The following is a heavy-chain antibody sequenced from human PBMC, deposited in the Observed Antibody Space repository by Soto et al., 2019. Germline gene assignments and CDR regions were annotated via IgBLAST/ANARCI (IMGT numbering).Heavy chain of an antibody. J-gene: IGHJ5*02. CDR1: GFTFSSYW. V-gene: IGHV3-74*01. D-gene: IGHD6-19*01. CDR3: ARGGFRHWLLDH. CDR2: INSDGSKT. Sequence: EVQLVESGGGSVQPGGSLRLSCGASGFTFSSYWIHWVRQVPGKGLVWFSRINSDGSKTNYSDSVKGRFAISRDNSKNTVYLQMNSLRAADSAVYHCARGGFRHWLLDHWGQGTLVTFSS.